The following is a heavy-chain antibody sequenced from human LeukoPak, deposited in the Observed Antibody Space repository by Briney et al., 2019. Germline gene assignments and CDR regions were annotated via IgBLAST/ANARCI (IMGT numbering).Heavy chain of an antibody. D-gene: IGHD6-13*01. CDR2: ISGSGGST. J-gene: IGHJ4*02. CDR3: AKDLRSSSWYCYFDY. V-gene: IGHV3-23*01. CDR1: GFTFSSYA. Sequence: GGSLRLSRAASGFTFSSYAMSWVRQAPGKGLEWVSAISGSGGSTYYADSVKGRFTISRDNSKNTLYLQMNSLRAEDTAVYYCAKDLRSSSWYCYFDYWGQGTLVTVSS.